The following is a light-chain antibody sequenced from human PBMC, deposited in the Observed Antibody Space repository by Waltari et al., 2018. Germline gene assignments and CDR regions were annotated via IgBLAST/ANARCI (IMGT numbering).Light chain of an antibody. Sequence: AALTQPPSMSGSPGQSVTISCTGTSSDIGGYNRVSWYQQHPGKAPKLMIYEVSQRPSGVSDRFSGSKSGNTASLTISGLQAEDEADYYCSSYAGSNTFVLFGGGTRLTVL. CDR2: EVS. CDR1: SSDIGGYNR. J-gene: IGLJ2*01. CDR3: SSYAGSNTFVL. V-gene: IGLV2-11*01.